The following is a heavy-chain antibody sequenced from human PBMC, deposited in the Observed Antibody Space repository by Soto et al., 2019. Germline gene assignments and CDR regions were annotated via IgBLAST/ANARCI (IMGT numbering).Heavy chain of an antibody. J-gene: IGHJ6*02. CDR2: INSDGTIS. CDR1: GFTFDTYW. Sequence: GVLRLSCTASGFTFDTYWMNGVRQATGTGPEWLSGINSDGTISSYADSVKGRFTISRDNARNTLSLQMNSLRADDTAVYYCASLSGDHSAFFSYGMDAWGQGTTVTVSS. V-gene: IGHV3-74*01. D-gene: IGHD2-21*01. CDR3: ASLSGDHSAFFSYGMDA.